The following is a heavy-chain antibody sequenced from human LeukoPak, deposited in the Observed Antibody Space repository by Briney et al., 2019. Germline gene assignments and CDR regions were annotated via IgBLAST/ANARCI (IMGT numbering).Heavy chain of an antibody. CDR3: AREIRNWGPDYYYGMDV. D-gene: IGHD7-27*01. CDR1: GGTFSSYA. V-gene: IGHV1-69*13. CDR2: IIPIFGTA. Sequence: GASVKVSCKASGGTFSSYAISWVRQAPGQGLEWMGGIIPIFGTANYAQKFQGRVTITADESTSTAYMELSSLRSEDTAVYYCAREIRNWGPDYYYGMDVWGQGTTVTVSS. J-gene: IGHJ6*02.